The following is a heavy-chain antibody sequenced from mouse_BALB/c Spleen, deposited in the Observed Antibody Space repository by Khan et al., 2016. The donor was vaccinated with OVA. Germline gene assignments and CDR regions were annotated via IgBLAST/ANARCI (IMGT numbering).Heavy chain of an antibody. J-gene: IGHJ3*01. Sequence: VQLKESGPGLVQPSQTLSITCTVSGFSFTIYGIHWVRQSPGQDLEWLGVIWSGGRTDSNAAFIPRLSITMDDSKNHVFFKVHSLEAADTAIYFGARQSYRYDFTYWGQGTLVTVSA. D-gene: IGHD2-14*01. CDR3: ARQSYRYDFTY. V-gene: IGHV2-4-1*01. CDR1: GFSFTIYG. CDR2: IWSGGRT.